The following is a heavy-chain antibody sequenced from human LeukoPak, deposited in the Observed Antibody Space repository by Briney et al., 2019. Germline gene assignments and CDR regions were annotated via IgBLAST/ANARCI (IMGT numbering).Heavy chain of an antibody. V-gene: IGHV1-24*01. CDR2: FDPEDGET. CDR3: ATVGYSGYDPYYYGMDV. D-gene: IGHD5-12*01. Sequence: GASVKVSCKVSGYTLTELSMHWVRQAPGKGLEWMGGFDPEDGETIYAQKFQGRVTMTEDTSTDTAYMELSSLRSEDTAVYYCATVGYSGYDPYYYGMDVWGQGTTVTVSS. J-gene: IGHJ6*02. CDR1: GYTLTELS.